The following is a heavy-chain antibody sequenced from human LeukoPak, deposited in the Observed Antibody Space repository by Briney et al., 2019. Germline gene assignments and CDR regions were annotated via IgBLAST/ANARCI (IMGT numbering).Heavy chain of an antibody. D-gene: IGHD3-22*01. Sequence: GESLKISCKGSGCRFTNYWIGWVRQMPGKGLELMGSIYPGDSDTRYSPSFQGQVTISADKSITTAYLHWSSLKASDTAIYYCARQGVYYSDSSAFYYWGQGTLVTVSS. CDR1: GCRFTNYW. V-gene: IGHV5-51*01. CDR2: IYPGDSDT. J-gene: IGHJ4*02. CDR3: ARQGVYYSDSSAFYY.